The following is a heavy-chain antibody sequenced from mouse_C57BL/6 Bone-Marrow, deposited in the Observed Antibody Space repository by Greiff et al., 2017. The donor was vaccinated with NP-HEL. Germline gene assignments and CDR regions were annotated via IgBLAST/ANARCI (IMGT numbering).Heavy chain of an antibody. CDR2: ISNGGGST. J-gene: IGHJ2*01. CDR1: GFTFSDYY. D-gene: IGHD1-1*01. Sequence: EVKLMESGGGLVQPGGSLKLSCAASGFTFSDYYMYWVRQTPEKRLEWVAYISNGGGSTYYPDTVKGRFTISRDNAKNTLYLQMSRLKSEDTAMYYCARHYVSSYPFGYWGQGTTLTVSS. V-gene: IGHV5-12*01. CDR3: ARHYVSSYPFGY.